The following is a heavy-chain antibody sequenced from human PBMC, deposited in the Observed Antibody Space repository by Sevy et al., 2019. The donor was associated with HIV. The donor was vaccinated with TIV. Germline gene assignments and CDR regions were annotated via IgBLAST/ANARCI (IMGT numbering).Heavy chain of an antibody. CDR1: GFISSPYW. V-gene: IGHV3-74*01. J-gene: IGHJ5*02. CDR2: INPDGSIT. Sequence: GGSLRLSCTASGFISSPYWMHWDRQAPGKGLVWVSRINPDGSITSYAYAVKGRFTISRDNAKNTLYLQMNSLRAEETAVFYCAKAGYYYDSSGYNWFDPWGQGTLVTVSS. D-gene: IGHD3-22*01. CDR3: AKAGYYYDSSGYNWFDP.